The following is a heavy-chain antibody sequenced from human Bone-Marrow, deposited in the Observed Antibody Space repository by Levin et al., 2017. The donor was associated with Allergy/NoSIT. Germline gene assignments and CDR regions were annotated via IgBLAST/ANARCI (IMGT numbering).Heavy chain of an antibody. CDR2: ISHAGST. D-gene: IGHD6-19*01. Sequence: PSETLSLTCTVSGASIGTSDWSWIRQPPGKGLEWIGFISHAGSTNYNPSLKSRVSISVDTSKNQFFLKLQSVTTADTAVYYCARFYTSGWYWLDPWGQGTLVSVSS. V-gene: IGHV4-59*01. CDR1: GASIGTSD. J-gene: IGHJ5*02. CDR3: ARFYTSGWYWLDP.